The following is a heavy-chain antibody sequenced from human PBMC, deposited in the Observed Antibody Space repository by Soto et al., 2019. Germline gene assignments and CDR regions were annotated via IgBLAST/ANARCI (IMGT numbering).Heavy chain of an antibody. J-gene: IGHJ4*02. D-gene: IGHD7-27*01. V-gene: IGHV2-5*02. Sequence: SGPTLVNPTQTLTLACTFSGFSLSSSGVGVGWIRQPPGKALEQLALIYWDDDKRYSPSLKSRLTITKDTSKNQVVLTMTNMDPVDTATYYCAHRVFLQGHWEGGYFDFWGQGALVTVSS. CDR2: IYWDDDK. CDR1: GFSLSSSGVG. CDR3: AHRVFLQGHWEGGYFDF.